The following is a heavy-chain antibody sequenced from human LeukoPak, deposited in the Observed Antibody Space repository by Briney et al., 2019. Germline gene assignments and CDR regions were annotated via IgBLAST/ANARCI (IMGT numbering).Heavy chain of an antibody. CDR1: GFTFSSYA. J-gene: IGHJ4*02. V-gene: IGHV3-23*01. D-gene: IGHD6-13*01. CDR2: ISGSGGST. CDR3: AKTGYSSSWSPDY. Sequence: SGGFLRLSCAASGFTFSSYAMSWVRQAPGKGLEWVSAISGSGGSTYYADSVKGRFTISRDNSKNTLYLQMNSLRAEDTAVYYCAKTGYSSSWSPDYWGQGTLVTAPS.